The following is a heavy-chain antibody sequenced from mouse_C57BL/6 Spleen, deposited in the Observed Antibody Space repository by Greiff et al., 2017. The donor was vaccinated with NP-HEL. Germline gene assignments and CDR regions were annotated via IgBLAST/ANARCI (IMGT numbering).Heavy chain of an antibody. J-gene: IGHJ4*01. Sequence: ESGPGLVNPSQSLSLTCSVTGYSITSGYYWNWIRQFPGNKLEWMGYISYDGSNNYNPSLKNRIPITRDTSKNQFFLKLNSVTTEDTATYYCASEGVIYYDDAGAMDDWGQGTAVTVSS. D-gene: IGHD2-4*01. CDR2: ISYDGSN. CDR1: GYSITSGYY. V-gene: IGHV3-6*01. CDR3: ASEGVIYYDDAGAMDD.